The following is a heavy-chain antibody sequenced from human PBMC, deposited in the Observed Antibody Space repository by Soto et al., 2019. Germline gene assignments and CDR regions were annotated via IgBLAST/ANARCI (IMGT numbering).Heavy chain of an antibody. Sequence: GGSLRLSCAASGFTFSSYGMHWVRQAPGKGLEWVAVIWYDGSNKYYADSVKGRFTISRDNSKNTLYLQMNSLRAEDTAVYYCARGRRDGYNYYYYGMDVWGQGTTVTVSS. CDR2: IWYDGSNK. CDR1: GFTFSSYG. V-gene: IGHV3-33*01. J-gene: IGHJ6*02. CDR3: ARGRRDGYNYYYYGMDV. D-gene: IGHD5-12*01.